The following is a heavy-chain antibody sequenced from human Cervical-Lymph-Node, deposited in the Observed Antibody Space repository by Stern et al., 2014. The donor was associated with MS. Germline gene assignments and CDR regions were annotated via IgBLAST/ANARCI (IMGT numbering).Heavy chain of an antibody. CDR1: GGSISSGGYY. CDR3: ARDRRGYSYGMDV. Sequence: QLQLQESGPGLVKPSQTLSLTCTVSGGSISSGGYYWSWIRQHPGKGLEWIGHIYYSGSTYYNPSLKSRVTISVDTSKNQFSLKLSSVTAADTAVYYCARDRRGYSYGMDVWGQGTTVTVSS. V-gene: IGHV4-31*03. CDR2: IYYSGST. J-gene: IGHJ6*02. D-gene: IGHD3-22*01.